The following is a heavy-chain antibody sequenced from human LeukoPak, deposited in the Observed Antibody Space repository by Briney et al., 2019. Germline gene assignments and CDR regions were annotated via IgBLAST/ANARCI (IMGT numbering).Heavy chain of an antibody. V-gene: IGHV1-18*01. CDR2: ISAYNGNT. J-gene: IGHJ5*02. D-gene: IGHD6-13*01. CDR3: ARGVAAAGTMWFDP. Sequence: GASVKVSCKASGYTFTSYGIRWVRQAPGQGLEWMGWISAYNGNTNYAQKLQGRVTMTTDTSTSTAYMELRSLRSDDTAVYYCARGVAAAGTMWFDPWGQGTLVTVSS. CDR1: GYTFTSYG.